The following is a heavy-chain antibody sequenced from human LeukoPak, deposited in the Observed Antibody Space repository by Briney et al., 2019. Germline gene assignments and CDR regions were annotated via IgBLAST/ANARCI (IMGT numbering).Heavy chain of an antibody. Sequence: GGSLRLSCAASGFTFSNSWMTWVRQAPGKGLEMVANIKEDGSETYYVGSVRGRFSISRDNAKNSVYLEMNSLRAEDTAVYFCARDRGWQQFDYWGQGTLVTVSA. J-gene: IGHJ4*02. D-gene: IGHD5-24*01. CDR2: IKEDGSET. CDR1: GFTFSNSW. CDR3: ARDRGWQQFDY. V-gene: IGHV3-7*01.